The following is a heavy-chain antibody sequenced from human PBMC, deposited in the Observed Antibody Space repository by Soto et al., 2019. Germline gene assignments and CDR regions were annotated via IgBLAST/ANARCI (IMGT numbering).Heavy chain of an antibody. Sequence: EVQLVESGGGLVKPGGSLRLSCAASGFTFSSYSMNWVRQAPGKGLEWVSSISSSSSYIYYADSVKGRFTISRDNARNSLXXQMNSLRAEDTAVYYCARELCQGLADYYYYYGMDVWGQGTTVTVSS. CDR2: ISSSSSYI. J-gene: IGHJ6*02. CDR3: ARELCQGLADYYYYYGMDV. V-gene: IGHV3-21*01. CDR1: GFTFSSYS. D-gene: IGHD6-19*01.